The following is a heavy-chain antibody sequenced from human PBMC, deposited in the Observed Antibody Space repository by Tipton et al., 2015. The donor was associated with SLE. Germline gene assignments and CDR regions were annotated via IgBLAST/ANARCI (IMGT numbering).Heavy chain of an antibody. CDR2: IHYSGTT. V-gene: IGHV4-59*01. Sequence: TLSLTCTVSGGSISSYYWSWIRQPPGKGLEWIGYIHYSGTTNYNPSLKSRVTMSVDTSKNQFSLNLRSVTAADTAMYYCARPRERDYNDAFDILGQATMVVVSS. CDR3: ARPRERDYNDAFDI. CDR1: GGSISSYY. J-gene: IGHJ3*02. D-gene: IGHD4-11*01.